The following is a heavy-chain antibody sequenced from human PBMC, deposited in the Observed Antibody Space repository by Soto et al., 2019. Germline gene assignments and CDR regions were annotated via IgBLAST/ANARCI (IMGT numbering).Heavy chain of an antibody. V-gene: IGHV1-69*02. CDR1: GGTFSNST. Sequence: QVQLVQSGAEVRKPGSSVKVSCQASGGTFSNSTVTWVRQAPGQGLEWMGRLIPILGLANYAQKFRGRLTITADKSTTTAYMELRSLRSEDTAMDYCARFKLGDDYWGQGTLVTVSS. CDR3: ARFKLGDDY. CDR2: LIPILGLA. D-gene: IGHD5-12*01. J-gene: IGHJ4*02.